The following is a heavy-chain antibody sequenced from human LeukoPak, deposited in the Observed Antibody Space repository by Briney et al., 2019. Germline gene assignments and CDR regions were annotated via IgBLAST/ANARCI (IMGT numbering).Heavy chain of an antibody. V-gene: IGHV4-59*12. Sequence: SETLSLTCTVSGGSISSYYWSWIRQPPGKGLEWIGYIYYSGSTNYNPSLKSRVTISVDTSKNQFSLKLTSVTAADTAVYYCARDYNWNYVAMDVWGQGTTVTVSS. CDR3: ARDYNWNYVAMDV. D-gene: IGHD1-7*01. CDR1: GGSISSYY. CDR2: IYYSGST. J-gene: IGHJ6*02.